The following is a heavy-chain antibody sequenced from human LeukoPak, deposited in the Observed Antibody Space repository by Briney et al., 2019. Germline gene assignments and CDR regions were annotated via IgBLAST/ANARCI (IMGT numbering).Heavy chain of an antibody. J-gene: IGHJ5*02. Sequence: ASVKVSCKASGYTFTGYYILWVRQAPGQGLKWMGRIKPNSGRTQYAQESQGRVTMTRDTSISTAYMELSRLRSHDTAVYYCARGYCSGGGCYSVKNWFDPWGQGTLVTVSS. CDR1: GYTFTGYY. V-gene: IGHV1-2*06. CDR3: ARGYCSGGGCYSVKNWFDP. CDR2: IKPNSGRT. D-gene: IGHD2-15*01.